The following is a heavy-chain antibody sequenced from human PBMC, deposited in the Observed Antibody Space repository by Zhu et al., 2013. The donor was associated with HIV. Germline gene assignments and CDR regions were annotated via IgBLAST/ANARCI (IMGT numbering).Heavy chain of an antibody. CDR3: ARGERITIFGVVIIRGAFDI. V-gene: IGHV1-46*03. D-gene: IGHD3-3*01. CDR2: INPSGGST. CDR1: GYTFTSYY. J-gene: IGHJ3*02. Sequence: QVQLVQSGAEVKKPGASVKVSCKASGYTFTSYYMHWVRQAPGQGLEWMGIINPSGGSTSYAQKFQGRVTMTRDTSTSTVYMELSSLRSEDTAVYYCARGERITIFGVVIIRGAFDIWGQGTMVTVSS.